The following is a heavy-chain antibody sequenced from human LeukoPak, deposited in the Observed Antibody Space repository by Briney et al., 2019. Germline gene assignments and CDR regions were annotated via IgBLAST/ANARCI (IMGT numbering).Heavy chain of an antibody. V-gene: IGHV3-30*03. J-gene: IGHJ6*03. CDR3: ARAQRALYDFWSGYSSDYYYMDV. CDR1: GFTFSNYG. CDR2: ISYDGSNK. D-gene: IGHD3-3*01. Sequence: GGSLRLSCAASGFTFSNYGMNWVRQAPGKGLEWVAVISYDGSNKYYADSVKGRFTISRDNSKNTLYLQMNSLRAEDTAVYYCARAQRALYDFWSGYSSDYYYMDVWGKGTTVTVSS.